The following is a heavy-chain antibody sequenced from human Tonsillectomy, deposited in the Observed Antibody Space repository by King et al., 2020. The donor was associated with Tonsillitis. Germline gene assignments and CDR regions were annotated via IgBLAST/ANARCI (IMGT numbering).Heavy chain of an antibody. CDR3: AREKSGVQLALDS. J-gene: IGHJ4*02. D-gene: IGHD6-6*01. V-gene: IGHV3-74*01. CDR1: GLPFSDYW. Sequence: VQLVESGGGLVQPGGSLRLACEASGLPFSDYWMHLVRQGPGKGLVWVSRINTYGSTADYADSVKGRFTISRDNAKSTLYPQMNSLRAEDTAMYYCAREKSGVQLALDSWGQGTLVTVSS. CDR2: INTYGSTA.